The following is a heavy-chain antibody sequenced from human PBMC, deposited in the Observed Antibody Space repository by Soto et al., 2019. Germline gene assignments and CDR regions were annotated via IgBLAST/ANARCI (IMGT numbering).Heavy chain of an antibody. J-gene: IGHJ4*02. CDR1: GFTFSSYA. V-gene: IGHV3-23*01. D-gene: IGHD2-15*01. CDR2: ISGAAGST. CDR3: AKTSHSSSYSSLDY. Sequence: EVQLLESGGGLVQPGGSLRLSCAASGFTFSSYAMSWVRQAPGKGLEWVSAISGAAGSTYYADSVKGCFTVSSDNSENTLYLQMNSLRAEDTAVYYCAKTSHSSSYSSLDYWGQGTLVTVSS.